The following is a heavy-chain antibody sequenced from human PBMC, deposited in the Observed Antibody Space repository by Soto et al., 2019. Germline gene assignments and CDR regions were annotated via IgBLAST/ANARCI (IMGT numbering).Heavy chain of an antibody. CDR3: ARQNPYSSGSYYFDF. D-gene: IGHD6-19*01. V-gene: IGHV4-31*02. CDR2: IYYNGSP. Sequence: SETLSLTCTGYGVSIRSGGYYWSWIRQHPGKGLEWIGYIYYNGSPYYNPSLKSRVTISVDPSKNRFSLDLNSVTAADTAVYYCARQNPYSSGSYYFDFWGQGALVTVSS. J-gene: IGHJ4*02. CDR1: GVSIRSGGYY.